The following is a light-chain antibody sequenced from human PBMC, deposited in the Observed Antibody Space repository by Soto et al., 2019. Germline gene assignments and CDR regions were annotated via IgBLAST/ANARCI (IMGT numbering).Light chain of an antibody. J-gene: IGKJ1*01. V-gene: IGKV1-39*01. CDR2: AAS. CDR3: QQSFASLRT. CDR1: QSIRTY. Sequence: DIQMTQSPSSLSASVGDIVTITCRASQSIRTYLNWFQQRPWKAPKLLIYAASTLQGGVPSRFSGSGSGTDFTSTISSLQSEDFATYYCQQSFASLRTFGQGTTVEI.